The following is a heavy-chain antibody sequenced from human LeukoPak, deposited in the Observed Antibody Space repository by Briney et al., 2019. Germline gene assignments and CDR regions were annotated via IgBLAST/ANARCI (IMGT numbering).Heavy chain of an antibody. CDR2: INHSGST. V-gene: IGHV4-34*01. CDR1: GGSFSGYY. CDR3: ARAPSSGLYYFDY. Sequence: TSETLSLTCAVYGGSFSGYYWSWIRQPPGKGLEWIGEINHSGSTNYNPSLKSRVTISVDTSKNQFSLKLSSVTAAGTAVYYCARAPSSGLYYFDYWGQGTLATVSS. J-gene: IGHJ4*02. D-gene: IGHD3-22*01.